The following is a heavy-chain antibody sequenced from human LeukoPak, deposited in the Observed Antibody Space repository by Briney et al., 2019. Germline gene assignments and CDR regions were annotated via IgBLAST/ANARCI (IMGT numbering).Heavy chain of an antibody. J-gene: IGHJ4*02. V-gene: IGHV3-74*01. CDR1: GFTFSDFW. Sequence: GGSLGLSCAASGFTFSDFWIHWVRRAPGKGLVWVSRVSGDGSATTYADSVKGRFTISRDNAKNTLYLQMNSLRAEDTAVYYCVRDHYYFDYWGQGTLVTVSS. CDR2: VSGDGSAT. CDR3: VRDHYYFDY.